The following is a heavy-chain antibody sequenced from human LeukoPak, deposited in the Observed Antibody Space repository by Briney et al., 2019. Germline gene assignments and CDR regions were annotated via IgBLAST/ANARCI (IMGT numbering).Heavy chain of an antibody. V-gene: IGHV3-53*01. D-gene: IGHD1-26*01. CDR3: ARAGDRGSHIDF. J-gene: IGHJ4*02. Sequence: GGSLRLSCAASGFIFSNSGMHWVRQAPGKGLEWVSVTYSGGSTFFADFVNGRFSISRDQSQNTLYLQMNSLRANDTAVYYCARAGDRGSHIDFWGQGTLVTVSS. CDR2: TYSGGST. CDR1: GFIFSNSG.